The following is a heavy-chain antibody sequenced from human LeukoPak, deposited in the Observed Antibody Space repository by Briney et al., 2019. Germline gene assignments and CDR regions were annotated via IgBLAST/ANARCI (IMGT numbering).Heavy chain of an antibody. Sequence: GGSLRLSCVASGFTFSTYWMTWVRQAPGTGLEWVASIMQDGSQKYYVDSVKGRFTISRDNAKNSLYLQMDSLRVEDTAVYYCARYFNRKCYSSLRGYYWGQGTLVTVSS. D-gene: IGHD2-21*01. J-gene: IGHJ4*02. CDR3: ARYFNRKCYSSLRGYY. CDR2: IMQDGSQK. CDR1: GFTFSTYW. V-gene: IGHV3-7*01.